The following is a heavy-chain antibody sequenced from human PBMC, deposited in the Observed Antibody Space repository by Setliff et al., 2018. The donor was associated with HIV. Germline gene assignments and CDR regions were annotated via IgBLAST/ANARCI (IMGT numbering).Heavy chain of an antibody. Sequence: SETLSLTCNVSGDAVSPYYWSWIRQPPGKGLEWIGYFANDGSTNYNPPLKSRVTISLDTSKNEVSLKLTSVTAADTAMYYCTRHLPGYYGSGVSYYFDYWGQGTLVTVSS. V-gene: IGHV4-59*08. CDR3: TRHLPGYYGSGVSYYFDY. J-gene: IGHJ4*02. CDR1: GDAVSPYY. CDR2: FANDGST. D-gene: IGHD3-10*01.